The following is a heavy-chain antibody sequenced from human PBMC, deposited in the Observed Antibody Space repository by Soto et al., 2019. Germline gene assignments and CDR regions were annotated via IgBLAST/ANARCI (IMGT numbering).Heavy chain of an antibody. V-gene: IGHV1-2*02. Sequence: QVHLVQSGAEVKKPGASVIVSCTASGYTFTDHSLQWVRQAPGQGLVWMGWINPHSGVTVSAENFESRVTMTRDTSINTAYMEMGWLRSDDTAMYYGALEKSTITSFHYWGQGTLLTVSS. CDR1: GYTFTDHS. CDR2: INPHSGVT. D-gene: IGHD3-3*01. J-gene: IGHJ4*02. CDR3: ALEKSTITSFHY.